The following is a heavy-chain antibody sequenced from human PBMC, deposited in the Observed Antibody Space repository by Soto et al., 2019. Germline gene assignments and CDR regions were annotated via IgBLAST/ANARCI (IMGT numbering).Heavy chain of an antibody. Sequence: QVQLQESGPGLVKPSGTLSLTCSVSGNSMSSSNWWNWVRQPPGKGLEWIGEAHHSGRTNYNPSLKRRVTLSVDRSQSCFSLKLAAVTAADTAVYYPVRSDATALDYWGQGTLVTVSS. J-gene: IGHJ4*02. V-gene: IGHV4-4*02. CDR2: AHHSGRT. CDR3: VRSDATALDY. CDR1: GNSMSSSNW.